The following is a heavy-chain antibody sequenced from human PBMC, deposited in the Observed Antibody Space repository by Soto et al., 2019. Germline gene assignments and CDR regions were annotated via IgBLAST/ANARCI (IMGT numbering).Heavy chain of an antibody. Sequence: ASVKVSCKASGYTFTSYYMHWVRQAPGQGLEWMGIINPSGGSTSYAQKFQGRVTMTRDTSTSTVYMELSSLRSEDTAVYYCARGGHPYYDILTGLPKIPYYMDVWGKGTTVTVS. CDR2: INPSGGST. V-gene: IGHV1-46*03. J-gene: IGHJ6*03. CDR3: ARGGHPYYDILTGLPKIPYYMDV. CDR1: GYTFTSYY. D-gene: IGHD3-9*01.